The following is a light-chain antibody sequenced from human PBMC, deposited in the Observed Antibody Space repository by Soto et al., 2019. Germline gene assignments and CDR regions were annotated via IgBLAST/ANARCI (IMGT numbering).Light chain of an antibody. CDR2: GNS. V-gene: IGLV1-40*01. CDR3: QSYDSSLSGYYV. Sequence: QSVRTQPPSVSGAPGQRVTISCTGSSSSIGAGYDVHWYQQLPGTAPKLLIYGNSNRPSGVPDRFSGSKSGTSASLAITGLQAEDEADYYCQSYDSSLSGYYVFGTGTKVTVL. CDR1: SSSIGAGYD. J-gene: IGLJ1*01.